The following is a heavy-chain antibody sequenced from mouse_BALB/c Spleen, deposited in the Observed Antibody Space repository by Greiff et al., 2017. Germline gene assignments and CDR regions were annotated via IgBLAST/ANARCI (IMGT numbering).Heavy chain of an antibody. CDR2: INPYNGDT. CDR1: GYSFTGYF. D-gene: IGHD1-1*01. CDR3: GRGIYYSSFDY. V-gene: IGHV1-37*01. J-gene: IGHJ2*01. Sequence: EVKLVESGPELVKPGASVKISCKASGYSFTGYFMNWVKQRHGKSLEWIGRINPYNGDTFYNQKFKGKATLTVDKSSSTAHMELLSLTSEDSAVYYCGRGIYYSSFDYWGQGTTLTVSS.